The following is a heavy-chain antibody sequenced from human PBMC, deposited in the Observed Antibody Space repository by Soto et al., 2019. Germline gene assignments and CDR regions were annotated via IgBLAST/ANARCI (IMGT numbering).Heavy chain of an antibody. Sequence: SGPTLVNPTETLTLTCTVSGFSLNTDGMGVSWMRQPPGKALEWLAQIFSSDDKSYSASLKSRLSISKDSSGSQVVLSVTNMDPVDTATYYCARIRGYDSLVPVDYWGQGILVTVS. D-gene: IGHD5-12*01. J-gene: IGHJ4*02. CDR2: IFSSDDK. CDR3: ARIRGYDSLVPVDY. CDR1: GFSLNTDGMG. V-gene: IGHV2-26*01.